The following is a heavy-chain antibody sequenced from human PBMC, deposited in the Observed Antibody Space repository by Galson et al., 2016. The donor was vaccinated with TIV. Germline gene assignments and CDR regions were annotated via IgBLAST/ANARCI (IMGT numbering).Heavy chain of an antibody. CDR1: GVSISTNNW. CDR2: TSPSGKT. D-gene: IGHD1-26*01. Sequence: ETLSLTCAVSGVSISTNNWWTWVRQPPGKGLEWIGETSPSGKTFYSPSLNSRVTISKDTSKNQFSLILTSVTAADTAVYYCTSRSGSYSRHDAFDIWGRGTEVTVSS. CDR3: TSRSGSYSRHDAFDI. J-gene: IGHJ3*02. V-gene: IGHV4-4*02.